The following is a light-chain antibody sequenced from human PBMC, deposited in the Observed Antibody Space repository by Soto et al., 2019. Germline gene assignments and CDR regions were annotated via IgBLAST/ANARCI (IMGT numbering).Light chain of an antibody. Sequence: EVVLTQSPVTLSLSPGERATLSCRASQSVGSNLAWYQQKPGQTPRVLIYGASTRAIGIPARFSGSGFGTEFTLTISSLQSEDFVVYYCQQYSNWPLLSFGGGTKVDIK. CDR1: QSVGSN. J-gene: IGKJ4*01. CDR3: QQYSNWPLLS. CDR2: GAS. V-gene: IGKV3-15*01.